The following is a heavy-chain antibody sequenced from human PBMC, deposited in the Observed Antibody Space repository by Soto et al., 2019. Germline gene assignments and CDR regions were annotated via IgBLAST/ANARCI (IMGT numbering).Heavy chain of an antibody. CDR1: GFPFSSYS. J-gene: IGHJ6*02. D-gene: IGHD6-19*01. V-gene: IGHV3-21*01. Sequence: PGGSLRLSCAASGFPFSSYSMHLVCQAPGKGLECVSSISSSSSYIYYADSVKGRFTISRDNAKNSLYLQMNSLRAEDTAVYYCARGAVAGYYYYYGMDVWGQGTTVTVS. CDR2: ISSSSSYI. CDR3: ARGAVAGYYYYYGMDV.